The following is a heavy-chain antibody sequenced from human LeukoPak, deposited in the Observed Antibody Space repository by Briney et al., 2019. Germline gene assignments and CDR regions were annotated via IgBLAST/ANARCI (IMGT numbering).Heavy chain of an antibody. CDR1: GYSISSGYY. CDR2: IYHSGST. CDR3: ARANYDFWSGYYPLDY. V-gene: IGHV4-38-2*02. D-gene: IGHD3-3*01. Sequence: KPSETLSLTWTVSGYSISSGYYWGWIRQPPGKGLEWIGSIYHSGSTYYNPSLKSRVTISVDTSKNQFSLKLSSVTAADTAVYYCARANYDFWSGYYPLDYWGQGTLVTVSS. J-gene: IGHJ4*02.